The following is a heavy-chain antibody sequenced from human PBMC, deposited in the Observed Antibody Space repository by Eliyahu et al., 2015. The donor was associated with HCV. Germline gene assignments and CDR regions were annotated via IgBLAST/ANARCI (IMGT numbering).Heavy chain of an antibody. CDR1: DSPLAAMP. Sequence: EVQLLESWGRLGTAWGVPXDSPVQPLDSPLAAMPXAGSARLQGRGWSGSQLLXGDGSSTYYADSVKGRFTISRDNSKNTMYLQMNSLRAEDTAIYYCAKDRGSSSCVVWGQGTTVTVSS. CDR2: LXGDGSST. V-gene: IGHV3-23*01. J-gene: IGHJ6*02. D-gene: IGHD6-13*01. CDR3: AKDRGSSSCVV.